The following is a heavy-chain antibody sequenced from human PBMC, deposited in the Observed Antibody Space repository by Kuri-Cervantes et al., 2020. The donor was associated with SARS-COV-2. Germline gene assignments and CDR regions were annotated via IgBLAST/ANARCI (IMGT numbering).Heavy chain of an antibody. D-gene: IGHD6-19*01. V-gene: IGHV4-59*01. J-gene: IGHJ6*02. CDR1: GGSISSYY. CDR3: ARSKGSGWFGLDSSMDV. Sequence: GSLRLSCTVSGGSISSYYWSWIRQPPGKGLEWIGYIYYSGSTNYNPSLKSRVTISVDTSKNQFSLKLSSVTAADTAVYYCARSKGSGWFGLDSSMDVWGQGTTVTVSS. CDR2: IYYSGST.